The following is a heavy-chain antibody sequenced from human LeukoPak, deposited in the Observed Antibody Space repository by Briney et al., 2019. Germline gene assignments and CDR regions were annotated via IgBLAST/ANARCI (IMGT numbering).Heavy chain of an antibody. Sequence: PGGSLRLSRAASGFTVSSNYMSWVRQAPGKGLEWVSVIYSGGSTYYADSVKGRFTISRDNSKNTLYLQMNSLRAEDTAVYYCARYDSIGYYYYFDYWGQGTLVTVSS. D-gene: IGHD3-22*01. J-gene: IGHJ4*02. CDR1: GFTVSSNY. CDR3: ARYDSIGYYYYFDY. V-gene: IGHV3-53*01. CDR2: IYSGGST.